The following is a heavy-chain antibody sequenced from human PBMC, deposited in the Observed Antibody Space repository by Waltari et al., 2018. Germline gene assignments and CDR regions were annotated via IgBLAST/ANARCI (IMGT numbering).Heavy chain of an antibody. D-gene: IGHD1-1*01. J-gene: IGHJ4*02. Sequence: EVQLVESGGGLIQPGGSLRLSCAASGFTVSNNYTRWARQAPGKGLEWVSLIYSGGSTYYADSVKGRFTISRDNSRNTLYLQMNSLRAEDTAVYYCASFTTKTHWGQGTLVTVSS. CDR2: IYSGGST. CDR1: GFTVSNNY. CDR3: ASFTTKTH. V-gene: IGHV3-53*01.